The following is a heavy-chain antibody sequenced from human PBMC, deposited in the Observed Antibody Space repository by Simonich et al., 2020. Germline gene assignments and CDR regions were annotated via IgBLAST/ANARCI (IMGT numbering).Heavy chain of an antibody. CDR1: GGSFSGYY. Sequence: QVQLQQWGAGLLKPSETLSLTCAVYGGSFSGYYWSWIRQRPGKGLEWIREINHSESTNHNPSLRSRVTISVDTAKNQFSLKLSSVTAADTAVYYCARGKGWKNAFDIWGQGTMVTVSS. J-gene: IGHJ3*02. V-gene: IGHV4-34*01. CDR2: INHSEST. CDR3: ARGKGWKNAFDI. D-gene: IGHD1-1*01.